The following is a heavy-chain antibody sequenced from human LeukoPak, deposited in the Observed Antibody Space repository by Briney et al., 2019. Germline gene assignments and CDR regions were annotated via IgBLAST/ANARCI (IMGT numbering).Heavy chain of an antibody. CDR1: GYTFTSYA. D-gene: IGHD4-23*01. Sequence: ASVKVSFKASGYTFTSYAMHWVRQAPGQRLEWMGWINAGNGNTKYSQKFQGRVTITRDTFASTAYMELSSLRSEDTAVYYCARVIGGYYYYGMDVWGKGTTVTVSS. J-gene: IGHJ6*04. V-gene: IGHV1-3*01. CDR3: ARVIGGYYYYGMDV. CDR2: INAGNGNT.